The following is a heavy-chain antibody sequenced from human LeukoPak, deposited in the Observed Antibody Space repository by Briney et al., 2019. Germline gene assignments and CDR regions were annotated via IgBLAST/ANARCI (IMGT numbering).Heavy chain of an antibody. V-gene: IGHV4-34*01. D-gene: IGHD3-9*01. J-gene: IGHJ3*02. CDR2: INHSGST. CDR1: GGSFSGYY. Sequence: PETLSLTCAVYGGSFSGYYWSWIRQPPGKGLEWIGEINHSGSTNYNPSLKSRVTISVDTSKNQFTLKLSSVTAADTAVYYCSLRYFDWLRGGDDAFDIWGQGTMVTVS. CDR3: SLRYFDWLRGGDDAFDI.